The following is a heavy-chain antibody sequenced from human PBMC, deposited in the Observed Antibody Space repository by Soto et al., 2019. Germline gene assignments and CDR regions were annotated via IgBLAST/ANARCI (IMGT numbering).Heavy chain of an antibody. CDR3: AGRYGDYDVPYYYYGMDV. CDR2: ISGSGGST. CDR1: GFTFSSYA. D-gene: IGHD4-17*01. J-gene: IGHJ6*02. V-gene: IGHV3-23*01. Sequence: EVQLLESGGGLVQPGGSLRLSCAASGFTFSSYAMSWVRQAPGKGLEWVSAISGSGGSTYYADSVKGRFTISRDNSKNTLYLQMNSLRAEDTAVYYCAGRYGDYDVPYYYYGMDVWGQGTTVTVSS.